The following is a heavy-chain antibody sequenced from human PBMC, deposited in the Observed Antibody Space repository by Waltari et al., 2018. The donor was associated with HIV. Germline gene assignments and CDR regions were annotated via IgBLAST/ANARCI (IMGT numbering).Heavy chain of an antibody. J-gene: IGHJ6*02. V-gene: IGHV3-30*04. CDR1: GFTFSSYA. D-gene: IGHD6-13*01. CDR2: ISYDGSNK. CDR3: ARPLYSSSWYGGMDV. Sequence: QVQLVESGGGVVQPGRSLRLSCAASGFTFSSYAMHWVRKAPGKGLEWVAVISYDGSNKYYADSVKGRFTISRDNSKNTLYLQMNSLRAEDTAVYYCARPLYSSSWYGGMDVWGQGTTVTVSS.